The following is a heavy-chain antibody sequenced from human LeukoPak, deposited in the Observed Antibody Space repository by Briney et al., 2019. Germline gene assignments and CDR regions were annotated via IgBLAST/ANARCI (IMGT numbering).Heavy chain of an antibody. J-gene: IGHJ6*04. CDR3: ARVSGRITMVRGVLTRSRMDV. CDR1: GGSFSGYY. CDR2: VNHSGST. V-gene: IGHV4-34*01. Sequence: SETLSLTCAVYGGSFSGYYWSWIRQPPGTGLEWIGEVNHSGSTNYNPSLKSRVTISVDTSKNQFSLKLSSVTAADTAVYYCARVSGRITMVRGVLTRSRMDVWGKGPTVTVSP. D-gene: IGHD3-10*01.